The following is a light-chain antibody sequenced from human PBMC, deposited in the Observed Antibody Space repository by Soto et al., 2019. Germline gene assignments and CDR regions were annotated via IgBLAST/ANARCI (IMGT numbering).Light chain of an antibody. CDR2: DAS. CDR3: QQFNGFPT. Sequence: AIQLTQSPSSLSASVGDTVTITCRASQGISNALAWYQQIPGKPPKLLIYDASTLESGVPSRFSGSGSGTDFTLTISSLQPGDFGTYYCQQFNGFPTFGQGTRLEIQ. V-gene: IGKV1-13*02. CDR1: QGISNA. J-gene: IGKJ5*01.